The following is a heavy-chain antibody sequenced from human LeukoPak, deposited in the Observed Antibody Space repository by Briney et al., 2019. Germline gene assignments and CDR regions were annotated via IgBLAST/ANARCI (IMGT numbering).Heavy chain of an antibody. J-gene: IGHJ6*03. V-gene: IGHV1-18*01. CDR2: ISAYNGNT. Sequence: ASVKVSCKASGYTFTSYGISWVRQAPGQGLEWMGWISAYNGNTNYAQKLQGRVTMTTDTSTSTAYMELSSLRSEDTAVYYCATYCSGGSCYSYYYMDVWGKGTTVTVSS. CDR3: ATYCSGGSCYSYYYMDV. CDR1: GYTFTSYG. D-gene: IGHD2-15*01.